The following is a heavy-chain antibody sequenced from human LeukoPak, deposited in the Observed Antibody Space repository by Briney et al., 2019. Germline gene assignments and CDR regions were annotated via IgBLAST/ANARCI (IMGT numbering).Heavy chain of an antibody. CDR2: IYHSGIT. CDR1: GGSISSTYW. V-gene: IGHV4-4*02. CDR3: ARAKYSYGYYYFDY. D-gene: IGHD5-18*01. Sequence: PSETLSLTCDVSGGSISSTYWWTWVRQSPGKGLEWIGEIYHSGITNYNPSLKSRVTMSVDKPKNHFSLKLSSVTAADTAVYYCARAKYSYGYYYFDYWGQGTLVTVSS. J-gene: IGHJ4*02.